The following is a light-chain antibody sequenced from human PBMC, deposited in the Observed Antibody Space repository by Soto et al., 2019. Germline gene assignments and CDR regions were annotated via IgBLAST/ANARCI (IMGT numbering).Light chain of an antibody. Sequence: EVVMTQSPATLSVSPGERLALSCRASQSISINLDWIQQKPGQGPRLFMIGASNRETGILARFSGSGAGTECTRTISSLESEDFAVDYCQQRSNWTMTFGQGTKVDIK. V-gene: IGKV3-11*01. CDR1: QSISIN. CDR3: QQRSNWTMT. J-gene: IGKJ1*01. CDR2: GAS.